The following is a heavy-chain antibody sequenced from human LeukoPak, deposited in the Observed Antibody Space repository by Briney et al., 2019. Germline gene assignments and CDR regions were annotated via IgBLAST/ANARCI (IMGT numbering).Heavy chain of an antibody. CDR3: ARVPKYFDL. CDR1: GGSFSGYY. CDR2: INHSGST. Sequence: SETLSLTCAVYGGSFSGYYWSWIRQPPGKGLEWIGEINHSGSTNYNPSLKGRVTISVDTSKNQFSLKLSSVTAADTAVYYCARVPKYFDLWGRGTLVTVSS. V-gene: IGHV4-34*01. J-gene: IGHJ2*01.